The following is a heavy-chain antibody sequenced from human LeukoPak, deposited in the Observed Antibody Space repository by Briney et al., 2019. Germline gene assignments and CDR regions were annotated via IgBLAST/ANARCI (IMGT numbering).Heavy chain of an antibody. CDR3: ARDRGSSNDWGYFDF. CDR2: INPSGDST. J-gene: IGHJ4*02. D-gene: IGHD7-27*01. V-gene: IGHV1-46*02. CDR1: GYTFNRYY. Sequence: ASVKVSCKASGYTFNRYYIHWVRQAPGQGLEWMGIINPSGDSTSYAPKLQGRVTMTRDTSTSTVYVELNSLTSEDTAVYYCARDRGSSNDWGYFDFWGQGTLVTVSS.